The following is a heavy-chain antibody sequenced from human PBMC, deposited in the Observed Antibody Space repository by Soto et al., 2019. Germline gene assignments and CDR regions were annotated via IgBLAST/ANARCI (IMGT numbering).Heavy chain of an antibody. CDR1: GDSISYYY. CDR3: ARFPDYGAYVAP. Sequence: SETLSLTCTVSGDSISYYYWSWIRQPPGKGLEWIGYVYYDGSTNYNPSLESRVTMSIDTSKNQFSLKLTSVTAADTAIYYCARFPDYGAYVAPWGQGIRVTVSS. J-gene: IGHJ5*02. V-gene: IGHV4-59*08. CDR2: VYYDGST. D-gene: IGHD4-17*01.